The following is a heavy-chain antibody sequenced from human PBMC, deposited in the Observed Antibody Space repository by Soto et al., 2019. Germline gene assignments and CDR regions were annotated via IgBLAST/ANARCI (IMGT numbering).Heavy chain of an antibody. Sequence: QVQLVQSGAEVKKPGSSVKVSCKASGGTFSSYTISWVRQAPGQGLEWMGRIIPILGIANYAQKVQCRVTITADKSTSTAYMELSSLRSEDTAVYYCAILRDGYFSTIWFDPWGQGTLVTVSS. J-gene: IGHJ5*02. CDR3: AILRDGYFSTIWFDP. CDR1: GGTFSSYT. V-gene: IGHV1-69*02. D-gene: IGHD5-12*01. CDR2: IIPILGIA.